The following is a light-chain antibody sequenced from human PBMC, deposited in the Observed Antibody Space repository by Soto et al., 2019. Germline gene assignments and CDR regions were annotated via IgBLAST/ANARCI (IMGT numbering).Light chain of an antibody. V-gene: IGKV3-20*01. Sequence: EXVLTQSPGTLSLSPEEKATLSCRASQRFSSSNLAWYQHKPGQPPKLIVYSASRRATGIPDRFSGSGSGTDFTLTISRLEPEDFALYYCQRYGGSPPVTFGGGTKVDIK. CDR1: QRFSSSN. CDR2: SAS. CDR3: QRYGGSPPVT. J-gene: IGKJ4*01.